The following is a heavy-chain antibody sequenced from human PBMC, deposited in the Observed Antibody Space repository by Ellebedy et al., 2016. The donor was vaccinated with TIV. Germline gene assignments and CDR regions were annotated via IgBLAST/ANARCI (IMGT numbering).Heavy chain of an antibody. J-gene: IGHJ3*02. Sequence: GESLKISCAASGFTISNNSMNWVRQAPGKGLEWVLYISSTGTTIYYADSVKGRFTISRDNAKISLYLQMNSLTAEDTAVYYCASGAYDIWGQGTMVTVSS. CDR1: GFTISNNS. V-gene: IGHV3-48*04. CDR3: ASGAYDI. CDR2: ISSTGTTI.